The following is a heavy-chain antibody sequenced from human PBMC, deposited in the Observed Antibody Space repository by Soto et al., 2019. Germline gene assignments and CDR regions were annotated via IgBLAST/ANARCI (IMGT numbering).Heavy chain of an antibody. J-gene: IGHJ3*01. Sequence: PAETLSLTWTVSGGSISSYYLSWVRQPPGEGLEWIGYIYYSGSTNYNPSLKSRVTISVDTSKNQYSLKLSSVTAAETAVYYCARGRGSITLTALGAFVFWGQGTMVTF. CDR1: GGSISSYY. V-gene: IGHV4-59*01. CDR2: IYYSGST. D-gene: IGHD3-22*01. CDR3: ARGRGSITLTALGAFVF.